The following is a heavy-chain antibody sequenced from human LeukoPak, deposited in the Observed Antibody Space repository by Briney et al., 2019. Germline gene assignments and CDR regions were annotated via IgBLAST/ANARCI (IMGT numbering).Heavy chain of an antibody. V-gene: IGHV4-34*01. CDR2: INHSGST. CDR1: GGSFSGYY. D-gene: IGHD2-15*01. CDR3: ASGLVVAATRGGKWFDP. Sequence: SETLSLTCAVYGGSFSGYYWSWLRQPPGKGLEWIGEINHSGSTNYNPSLKSRVTISVDSSKNQFSLKLSSVTAADTAVYYCASGLVVAATRGGKWFDPWGQGTLVTVSS. J-gene: IGHJ5*02.